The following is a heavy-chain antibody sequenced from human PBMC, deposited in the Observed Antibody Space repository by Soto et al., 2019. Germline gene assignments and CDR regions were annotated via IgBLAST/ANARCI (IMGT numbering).Heavy chain of an antibody. V-gene: IGHV6-1*01. Sequence: SQTLSLTCAISGDSVSINTASWNWIRQSQSRGLEWLGRTYFRSKWYNDYAVSVKSRIIINPETSNNQFSLQLNSVTPEDTAVYFCAKGDNLGPKTGYAFDPWGQGIMVTVSS. CDR1: GDSVSINTAS. D-gene: IGHD5-12*01. CDR3: AKGDNLGPKTGYAFDP. J-gene: IGHJ5*02. CDR2: TYFRSKWYN.